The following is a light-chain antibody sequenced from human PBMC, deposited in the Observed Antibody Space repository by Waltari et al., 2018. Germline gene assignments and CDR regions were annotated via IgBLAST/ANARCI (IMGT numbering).Light chain of an antibody. CDR2: AAS. CDR3: QQTFTTPYT. V-gene: IGKV1-39*01. CDR1: QTINSY. Sequence: DIQMTQSPSSLSASIGDRVTITCRASQTINSYVNWYQQRGGKAPKSLIYAASRLQPGVSSRFSGSGFGTQFTLTITSVQAEDFATYYCQQTFTTPYTFDPGTILDIK. J-gene: IGKJ2*01.